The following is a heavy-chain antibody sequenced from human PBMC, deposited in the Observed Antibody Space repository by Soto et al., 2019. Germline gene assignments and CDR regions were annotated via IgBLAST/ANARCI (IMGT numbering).Heavy chain of an antibody. V-gene: IGHV1-69*13. D-gene: IGHD2-15*01. Sequence: AASVKVSCKASGGTFSSYAISWVRQAPGQGLEWMGGIIPIFGTANYAQKFQGRVTITADESTSTAYMELSSLRSEDTAVYYCARGLETCSGRSCYSNYSNYYYYGMDVCGQGTTVTVSS. J-gene: IGHJ6*02. CDR3: ARGLETCSGRSCYSNYSNYYYYGMDV. CDR1: GGTFSSYA. CDR2: IIPIFGTA.